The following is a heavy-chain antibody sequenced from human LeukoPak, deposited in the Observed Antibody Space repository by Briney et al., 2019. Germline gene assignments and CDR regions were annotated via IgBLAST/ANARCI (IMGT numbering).Heavy chain of an antibody. Sequence: GGSLRLSCAASGFTFSSYSMNWVRQAPGKGLGWVSYVSSSSSTIYYADSVKGRFTISRDNAKNSLYLQMNSLRAEDTAVYYCARDPTGYSSGWTYYYYGMDVWGQGTTVTVSS. CDR2: VSSSSSTI. V-gene: IGHV3-48*01. J-gene: IGHJ6*02. CDR3: ARDPTGYSSGWTYYYYGMDV. D-gene: IGHD6-19*01. CDR1: GFTFSSYS.